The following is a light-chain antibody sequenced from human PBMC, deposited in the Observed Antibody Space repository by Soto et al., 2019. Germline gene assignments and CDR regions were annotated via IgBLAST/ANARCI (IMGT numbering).Light chain of an antibody. Sequence: IQMTQSPSSLSASVGDRVTVTGRASQSISNYLNWYQQKPGKAPKLLIYSASTLQSGVPSRFRLSGSDKDFTLTTSSLQREDFATYYCQQSYSTHLTLGGGAKVDIQ. CDR1: QSISNY. J-gene: IGKJ4*01. CDR2: SAS. V-gene: IGKV1-39*01. CDR3: QQSYSTHLT.